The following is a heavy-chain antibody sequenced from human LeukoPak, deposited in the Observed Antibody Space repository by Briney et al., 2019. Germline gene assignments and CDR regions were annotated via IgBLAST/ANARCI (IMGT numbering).Heavy chain of an antibody. CDR1: GFTFSSYG. CDR3: ARGLRFLEWFFDY. V-gene: IGHV3-30*03. Sequence: PGRSLRLSCAASGFTFSSYGMHWVRQAPGKGLEWVAVISYDGSNKYYADSVKGRFTISRDNSKNTLYLQMNSLRAEDTAVYYCARGLRFLEWFFDYWGQGTLVTVSS. J-gene: IGHJ4*02. CDR2: ISYDGSNK. D-gene: IGHD3-3*01.